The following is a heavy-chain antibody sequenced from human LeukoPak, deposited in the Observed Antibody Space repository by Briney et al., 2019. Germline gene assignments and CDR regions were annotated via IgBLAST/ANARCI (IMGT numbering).Heavy chain of an antibody. Sequence: GASVKVSCKASGYTFTGYYMHWVRQAPGQGLEWMGWINPNSGGTNYAQKFQGRVTMTRDTSISTAYMELSRLRSDDTAVYYCARDIGSSWVYYYYYYMDVWGKGTTVTVSS. CDR2: INPNSGGT. D-gene: IGHD6-6*01. V-gene: IGHV1-2*02. CDR1: GYTFTGYY. CDR3: ARDIGSSWVYYYYYYMDV. J-gene: IGHJ6*03.